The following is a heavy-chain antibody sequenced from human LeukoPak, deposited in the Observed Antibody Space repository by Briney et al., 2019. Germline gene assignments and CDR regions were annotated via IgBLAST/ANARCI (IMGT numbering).Heavy chain of an antibody. J-gene: IGHJ3*02. CDR3: AKLAVAGTGDAFDI. CDR2: IWYDGSNK. D-gene: IGHD6-19*01. CDR1: GFTFSSYG. Sequence: GGSLRLSCAASGFTFSSYGMHWVRQAPGKGLEWVAVIWYDGSNKYYADSVKGRLTISRDNSKNTLYLQMNSLRAEDTAVYYCAKLAVAGTGDAFDIWGQGTMVTVSS. V-gene: IGHV3-33*06.